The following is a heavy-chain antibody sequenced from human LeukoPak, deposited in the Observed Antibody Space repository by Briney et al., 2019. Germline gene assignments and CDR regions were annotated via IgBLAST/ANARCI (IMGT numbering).Heavy chain of an antibody. J-gene: IGHJ4*02. D-gene: IGHD3-22*01. V-gene: IGHV4-39*01. CDR1: GGSISSSSYY. CDR3: VIPSGYYPSY. CDR2: IYYSGST. Sequence: SETLSLTCTVSGGSISSSSYYWGWIRQPPGKGLEWIGSIYYSGSTYYNPSLKSRVTISVDKSKNQFSLKLSSVTAADTAVYYCVIPSGYYPSYWGQGTLVTVSS.